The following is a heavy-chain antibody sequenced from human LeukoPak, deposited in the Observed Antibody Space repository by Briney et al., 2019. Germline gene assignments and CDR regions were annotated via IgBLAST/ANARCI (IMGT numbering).Heavy chain of an antibody. CDR3: ARQTRDGSGSRGYSFDF. CDR2: IYPGDSDT. V-gene: IGHV5-51*01. Sequence: GESLKISCKGSGYIFTNNWIGWVRQMPGKGLEWMGIIYPGDSDTRYSPSFEGQVTISVDKSISTAYLQWSSLKASDTAMYNCARQTRDGSGSRGYSFDFWGQGTLVTVSS. D-gene: IGHD3-10*01. CDR1: GYIFTNNW. J-gene: IGHJ4*02.